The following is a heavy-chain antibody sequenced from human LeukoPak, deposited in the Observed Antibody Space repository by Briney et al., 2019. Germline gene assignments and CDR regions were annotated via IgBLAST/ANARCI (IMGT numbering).Heavy chain of an antibody. D-gene: IGHD2-15*01. CDR2: IHYTGST. CDR1: GDSISGSSFY. CDR3: ARPRQHYSAGACDM. J-gene: IGHJ3*02. V-gene: IGHV4-39*01. Sequence: SSETLSLTCTVSGDSISGSSFYWGWIRQSPGKRLEWIGSIHYTGSTYYSPSLESRVTISVDTSKNQFSLKLTSVTAADTAVYYCARPRQHYSAGACDMWGQGTMVTVSS.